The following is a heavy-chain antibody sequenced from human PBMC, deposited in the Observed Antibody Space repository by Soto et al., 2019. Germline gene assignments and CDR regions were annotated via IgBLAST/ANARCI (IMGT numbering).Heavy chain of an antibody. J-gene: IGHJ1*01. Sequence: PGGALRLYCVASGYICINAWMSWGRHAPGKGLEWVGRIKSKINGGTTDYAAPVRGRFSISRDDSKNTLYLQMNSLKTEDTAVYYCTTDDPINRYWGQGTLVTVSS. CDR2: IKSKINGGTT. CDR1: GYICINAW. V-gene: IGHV3-15*01. CDR3: TTDDPINRY.